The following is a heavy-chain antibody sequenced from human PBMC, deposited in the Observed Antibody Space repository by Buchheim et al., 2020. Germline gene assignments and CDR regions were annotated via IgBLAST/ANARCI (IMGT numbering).Heavy chain of an antibody. CDR2: IWHDGSNI. Sequence: QVQLVESGGGAVQPGRSLRLSCAASGFTFSTHAMHWVRQAPGKGLEWVTMIWHDGSNIHYAESVRGRFTISRDNSRDTVYLQMNSLRVEDTAVYYCTRDPPYSGWSFDYWGQGTL. CDR3: TRDPPYSGWSFDY. CDR1: GFTFSTHA. D-gene: IGHD6-19*01. V-gene: IGHV3-33*01. J-gene: IGHJ4*02.